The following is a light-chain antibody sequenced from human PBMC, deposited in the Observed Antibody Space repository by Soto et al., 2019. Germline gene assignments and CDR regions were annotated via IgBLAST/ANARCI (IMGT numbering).Light chain of an antibody. CDR1: QSVSSSY. Sequence: EIVLTQSPGTLSLSPGERATLSCRASQSVSSSYLAWYQQKPGQAPRLLIYGASSRATGIPDRFSGSGSATDFTLTISRLETEDFAVYYCQQYGSSPPFTFGPGTKVDIK. CDR2: GAS. CDR3: QQYGSSPPFT. V-gene: IGKV3-20*01. J-gene: IGKJ3*01.